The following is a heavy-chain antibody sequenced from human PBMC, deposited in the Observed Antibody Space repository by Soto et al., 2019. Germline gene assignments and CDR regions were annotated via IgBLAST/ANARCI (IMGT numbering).Heavy chain of an antibody. CDR2: INHSGST. CDR1: GGSFSGYY. CDR3: ARVRIGYMVRGADYYYYYYMDV. Sequence: SETLSLTSAVYGGSFSGYYWSWIRQQPGKGLEWIGDINHSGSTYYNPSLKSRVTISVDTSKNQFSLKLSSVTAADTAVYYCARVRIGYMVRGADYYYYYYMDVWGKGTTVTVSS. J-gene: IGHJ6*03. V-gene: IGHV4-34*09. D-gene: IGHD3-10*01.